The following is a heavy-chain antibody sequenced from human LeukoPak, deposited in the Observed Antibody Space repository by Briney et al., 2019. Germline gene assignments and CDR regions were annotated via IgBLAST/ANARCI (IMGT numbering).Heavy chain of an antibody. J-gene: IGHJ5*02. Sequence: PGRSLRLSCAASGFTFSSYGMHWVRQAPGKGLEWVAAIWYDGSNKYYADSVKGRFTISRDNSKNTLYLQMNSLRAEDTAVYYCARGALGATTWFDPWGQGTLVTVSS. CDR1: GFTFSSYG. CDR2: IWYDGSNK. V-gene: IGHV3-33*01. CDR3: ARGALGATTWFDP. D-gene: IGHD1-26*01.